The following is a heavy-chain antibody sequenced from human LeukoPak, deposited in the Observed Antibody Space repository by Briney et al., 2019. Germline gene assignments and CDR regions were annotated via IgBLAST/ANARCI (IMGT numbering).Heavy chain of an antibody. D-gene: IGHD6-13*01. CDR1: GFTFSSYS. CDR3: ARDLSRYSSTWSNPYFDY. J-gene: IGHJ4*02. V-gene: IGHV3-21*01. Sequence: GGSLRLSCAASGFTFSSYSMNWVRQAPGKGLEWVSSISSSSSYIYYADSVKGRFTISRDNAKNSLYLQMNSLRAEDTAVYFCARDLSRYSSTWSNPYFDYWGQGTLVTVSS. CDR2: ISSSSSYI.